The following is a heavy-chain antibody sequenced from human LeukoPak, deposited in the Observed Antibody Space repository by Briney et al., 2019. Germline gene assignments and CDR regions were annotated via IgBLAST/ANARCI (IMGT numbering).Heavy chain of an antibody. V-gene: IGHV3-72*01. CDR3: ARDGGEGDNSAFDV. D-gene: IGHD3-16*01. Sequence: PGGSLRLSCAASGVTLSDHHVDWVRQAPGKGLQWVGRTRDQARIYRTEYAASVYGRFTISRDDPKNAMYLQMNSLKTEDTAVYYCARDGGEGDNSAFDVWGQGTVVTVSS. CDR2: TRDQARIYRT. CDR1: GVTLSDHH. J-gene: IGHJ3*01.